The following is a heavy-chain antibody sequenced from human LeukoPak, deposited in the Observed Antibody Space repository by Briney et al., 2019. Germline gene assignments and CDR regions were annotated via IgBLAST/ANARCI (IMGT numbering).Heavy chain of an antibody. J-gene: IGHJ4*02. V-gene: IGHV3-33*06. CDR1: GFTFSSYG. CDR2: IWYGGSNK. CDR3: AKDPDIVGSTPGGYFDY. D-gene: IGHD2-15*01. Sequence: TGGSLRLSCAASGFTFSSYGMHWVRQAPGKGLEWVAVIWYGGSNKYYADSVKGRFTISRDNSKNTLYLQMNSLRAEDTTVYYCAKDPDIVGSTPGGYFDYWGQGTLVTVSS.